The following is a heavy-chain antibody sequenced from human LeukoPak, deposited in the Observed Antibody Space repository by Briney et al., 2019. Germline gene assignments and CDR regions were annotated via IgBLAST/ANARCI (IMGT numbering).Heavy chain of an antibody. CDR2: IRSKANSYAT. D-gene: IGHD2-15*01. J-gene: IGHJ6*02. V-gene: IGHV3-73*01. CDR1: GFTFSGSA. Sequence: GGSLRLSCAASGFTFSGSAMHWVRQASGKGLEWVGRIRSKANSYATAYAASVKGRFTISRDDSKNTVYLQMNSLKTEDTAVYYCTSPYCSGGSCYPEKLYYYGMDVWGQGTTVTVSS. CDR3: TSPYCSGGSCYPEKLYYYGMDV.